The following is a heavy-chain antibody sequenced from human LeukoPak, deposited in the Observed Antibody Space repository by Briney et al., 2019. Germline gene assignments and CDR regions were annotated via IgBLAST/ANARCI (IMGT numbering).Heavy chain of an antibody. J-gene: IGHJ4*02. V-gene: IGHV3-30*18. D-gene: IGHD6-19*01. CDR3: AKSIDGGWYDGYYFDY. Sequence: GGSLRLSCAASGFPFSSYGMHWVRQAPGKGLEWVAVVSHDGSNEYFVDSVKGRFTISRDNSKNTLYLQMNSLRAEDTAVYYCAKSIDGGWYDGYYFDYWGQGTLVTVSS. CDR2: VSHDGSNE. CDR1: GFPFSSYG.